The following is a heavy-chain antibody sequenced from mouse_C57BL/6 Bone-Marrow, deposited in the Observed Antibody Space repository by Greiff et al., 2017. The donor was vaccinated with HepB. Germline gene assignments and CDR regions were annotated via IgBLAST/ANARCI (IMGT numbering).Heavy chain of an antibody. CDR3: ARRRTPMGYGNYWYFDV. V-gene: IGHV1-20*01. CDR2: INPYNGDT. CDR1: GYSFTGYF. D-gene: IGHD2-1*01. J-gene: IGHJ1*03. Sequence: EVQGVESGPELVKPGDSVKISCKASGYSFTGYFMNWVMQSHGKSLEWLGRINPYNGDTFYNQKFKGKATLTVDKSSSTAHMELRSLTSEDSAVYYCARRRTPMGYGNYWYFDVWGTGTTVIVSS.